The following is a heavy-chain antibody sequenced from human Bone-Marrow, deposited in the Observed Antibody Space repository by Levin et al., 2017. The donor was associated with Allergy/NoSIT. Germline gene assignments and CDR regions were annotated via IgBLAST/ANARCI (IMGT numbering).Heavy chain of an antibody. J-gene: IGHJ5*02. Sequence: GGSLRLSCSASGFTFNTYPMHWVRQAPGKGLEWVATISYDGNNKYYTDSVRGRFTISRDNSKNTLYLQMNTLRTEDTAVYYCAKDLYTSDSNYCDPWGQGTLVTVSS. V-gene: IGHV3-30*04. CDR1: GFTFNTYP. CDR2: ISYDGNNK. D-gene: IGHD4-11*01. CDR3: AKDLYTSDSNYCDP.